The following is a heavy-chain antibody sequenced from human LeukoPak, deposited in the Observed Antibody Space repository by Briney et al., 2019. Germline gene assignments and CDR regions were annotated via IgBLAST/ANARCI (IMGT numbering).Heavy chain of an antibody. V-gene: IGHV3-23*01. CDR3: ANQLSSSSRFDY. J-gene: IGHJ4*02. CDR2: ISDSGGST. CDR1: GITFSSYA. D-gene: IGHD6-6*01. Sequence: GGSLRLSCAASGITFSSYAMSWVRQAPGRGLEWVSAISDSGGSTYYADSVKGRFTISRDNSKNTLYLQMNSLRAEDTAVYYCANQLSSSSRFDYWGQGTLVTVSS.